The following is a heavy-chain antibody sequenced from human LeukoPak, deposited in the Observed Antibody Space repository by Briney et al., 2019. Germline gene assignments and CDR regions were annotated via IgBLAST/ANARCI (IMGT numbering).Heavy chain of an antibody. V-gene: IGHV3-30*04. CDR1: GFTFSSYA. CDR2: ISYDGSNK. CDR3: AKRVVSGDYFDY. Sequence: GGSLRLSCAASGFTFSSYAMHWVRQAPGKGLEWVAVISYDGSNKYYADSVKGRFTISRDNSKNTLYLQMNSLRAEDTAVYYCAKRVVSGDYFDYWGQGTLVTVSS. J-gene: IGHJ4*02. D-gene: IGHD2-2*01.